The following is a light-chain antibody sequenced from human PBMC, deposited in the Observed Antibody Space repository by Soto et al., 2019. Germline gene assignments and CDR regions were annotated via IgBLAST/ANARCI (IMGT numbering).Light chain of an antibody. CDR2: DVS. CDR3: CSYAGXFVV. J-gene: IGLJ2*01. Sequence: QSFLTQPRSVSGSPGQSVTISCTGTSRDVGGYNYFSWYQQHQGEAPKLLIYDVSKRTSGVRDRFSGSKSGNTASLTISGPRADAEANYYRCSYAGXFVVLGGGTQLXV. V-gene: IGLV2-11*01. CDR1: SRDVGGYNY.